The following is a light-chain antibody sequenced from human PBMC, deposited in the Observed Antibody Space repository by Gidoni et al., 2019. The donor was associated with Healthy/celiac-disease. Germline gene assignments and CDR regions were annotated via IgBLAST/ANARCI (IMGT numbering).Light chain of an antibody. J-gene: IGKJ2*01. CDR3: QQYGSPPNT. CDR2: GAC. Sequence: MVWTPAPGALSLSPGDRATLSCRASQSVSNSYLAWYQQKPGQAPRLLIYGACSRATGIPDRCSGSGSGTDFPLTISRLAPEDSAVYYCQQYGSPPNTFXQXTKLEIK. V-gene: IGKV3-20*01. CDR1: QSVSNSY.